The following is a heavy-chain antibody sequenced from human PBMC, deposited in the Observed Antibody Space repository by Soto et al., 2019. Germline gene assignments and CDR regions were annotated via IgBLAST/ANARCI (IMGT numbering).Heavy chain of an antibody. J-gene: IGHJ6*02. CDR1: GYTFTRNG. Sequence: GSVKVSFKSTGYTFTRNGISWVRQAPGQGLEWMGWMSPKIGNIKYAQKFQGRVIMTTDKSTSTAYMELRSLRSDDTAVYYCVKDRDSNSWPSRDVWGPGTTVTVSS. CDR3: VKDRDSNSWPSRDV. CDR2: MSPKIGNI. D-gene: IGHD3-22*01. V-gene: IGHV1-18*01.